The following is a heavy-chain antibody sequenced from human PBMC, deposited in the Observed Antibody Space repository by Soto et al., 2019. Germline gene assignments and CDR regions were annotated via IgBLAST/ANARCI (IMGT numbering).Heavy chain of an antibody. D-gene: IGHD5-12*01. CDR1: GGSISSSNW. CDR3: ASGRWLQAYFDY. V-gene: IGHV4-4*02. J-gene: IGHJ4*02. Sequence: QVQLQESGPGLVKPSGTLSLTCAVSGGSISSSNWWSWVRQPPGKGLEWIGEIYHSGSTNYNPSLKRRVTMSVAKSKNHFSRKLSSGTAADTAVYYCASGRWLQAYFDYWGQGTLVTVSS. CDR2: IYHSGST.